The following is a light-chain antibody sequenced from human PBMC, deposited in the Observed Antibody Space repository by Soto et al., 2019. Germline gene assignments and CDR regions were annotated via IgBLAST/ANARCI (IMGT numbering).Light chain of an antibody. CDR3: QQYNDYWT. Sequence: IQMTQSPSTLSASVGDRVVITCRASQSITTWLAWYQQKPGKAPKLLIYDASSLESGVPLRFSGSGSGTEFTLTISSLQPDDFATYYCQQYNDYWTFGQGTKVDI. J-gene: IGKJ1*01. V-gene: IGKV1-5*01. CDR2: DAS. CDR1: QSITTW.